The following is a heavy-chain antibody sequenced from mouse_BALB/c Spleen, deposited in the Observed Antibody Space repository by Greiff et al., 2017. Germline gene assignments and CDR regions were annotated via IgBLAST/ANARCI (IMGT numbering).Heavy chain of an antibody. J-gene: IGHJ4*01. CDR1: GFTFSNYW. CDR2: IRLKSNNYAT. Sequence: EVQGVESGGGLVQPGGSMKLSCVASGFTFSNYWMNWVRQSPEKGLEWVAEIRLKSNNYATHYAESVKGRFTISRDDSKSSVYLQMNNLRAEDTGIYYCTARAMDYWGQGTSVTVSS. V-gene: IGHV6-6*02. CDR3: TARAMDY.